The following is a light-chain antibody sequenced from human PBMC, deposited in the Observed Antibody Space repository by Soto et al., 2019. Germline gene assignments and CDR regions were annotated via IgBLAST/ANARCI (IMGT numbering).Light chain of an antibody. CDR2: GAS. V-gene: IGKV3-20*01. J-gene: IGKJ5*01. Sequence: IVFTQSPGTLSLSPGERATLSCRASQSVSSSYLAWYQQKPGQAPRLLIYGASSRASGIPDRVSGSGSGTDFTLTISRLEPEDFAVYYCQQYGSSPTFGQGTRLEIK. CDR3: QQYGSSPT. CDR1: QSVSSSY.